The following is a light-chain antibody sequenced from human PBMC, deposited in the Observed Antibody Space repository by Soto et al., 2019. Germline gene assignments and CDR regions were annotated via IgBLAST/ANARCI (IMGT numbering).Light chain of an antibody. J-gene: IGKJ4*01. CDR3: QQYGRSPA. V-gene: IGKV3-20*01. CDR2: GAS. CDR1: QSVSSSY. Sequence: EIVLTQSPGTLSLSPGERATLSCRASQSVSSSYLAWYQQKPGQAPRLLIYGASSRATGIPDRFSGSGSGXXXTLXISRLEPEDFAVYYCQQYGRSPAFGGGTKVEIK.